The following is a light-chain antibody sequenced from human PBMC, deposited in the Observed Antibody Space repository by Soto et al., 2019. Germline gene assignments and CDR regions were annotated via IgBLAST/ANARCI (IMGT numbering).Light chain of an antibody. J-gene: IGKJ2*01. CDR1: QSISSY. CDR2: AAS. V-gene: IGKV1-39*01. CDR3: QQSYSTPLYT. Sequence: DIQMTQSPSSLSASVGDRVTITCRASQSISSYLNWYQQKPGKAPKLLIYAASSLQSGVPSRFSGSGSATDFALTISSLQPEDFETYYCQQSYSTPLYTFGQGTKLEIK.